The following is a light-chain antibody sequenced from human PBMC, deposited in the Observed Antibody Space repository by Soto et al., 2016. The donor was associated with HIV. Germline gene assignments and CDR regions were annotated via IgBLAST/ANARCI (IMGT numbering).Light chain of an antibody. Sequence: AIQLTQSPSSLSASVGDRVTITCRASRDIGSALAWYQQKPGKGPRLLIYDASSLESGVPSRFRGGGSGKDFSLIISSLQPEDFATYYCQQYKNYPYTFGQGTKLEIK. CDR1: RDIGSA. V-gene: IGKV1D-13*01. CDR2: DAS. CDR3: QQYKNYPYT. J-gene: IGKJ2*01.